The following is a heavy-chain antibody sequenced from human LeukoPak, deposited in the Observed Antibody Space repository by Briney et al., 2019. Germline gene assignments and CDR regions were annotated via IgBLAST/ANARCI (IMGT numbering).Heavy chain of an antibody. CDR3: AKRMAVAGDDWYFDL. CDR1: GFTFDDYG. J-gene: IGHJ2*01. V-gene: IGHV3-20*01. D-gene: IGHD6-19*01. CDR2: INWNGGNT. Sequence: GGSLRLSCAASGFTFDDYGMTWVRQAPGKGLEWVSGINWNGGNTAYADSVKGRFTISRGNAKNSLYLQMNRLRAEDTALYHCAKRMAVAGDDWYFDLWGRGTLVTVSS.